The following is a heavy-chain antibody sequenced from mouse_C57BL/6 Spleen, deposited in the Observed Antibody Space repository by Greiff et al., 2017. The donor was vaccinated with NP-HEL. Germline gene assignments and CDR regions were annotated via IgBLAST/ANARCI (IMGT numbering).Heavy chain of an antibody. J-gene: IGHJ2*01. CDR1: GFTFSSYA. CDR3: ARGRVKMYYFDY. CDR2: ISDGGSYT. V-gene: IGHV5-4*03. Sequence: DVKLVESGGGLVKPGGSLKLSCAASGFTFSSYAMSWVRQTPEKRLEWVATISDGGSYTYYPDNVKGRFTISRDNAKNNLYLQMSHLKSEDTAMYYCARGRVKMYYFDYWGQGTTLTVSS. D-gene: IGHD1-3*01.